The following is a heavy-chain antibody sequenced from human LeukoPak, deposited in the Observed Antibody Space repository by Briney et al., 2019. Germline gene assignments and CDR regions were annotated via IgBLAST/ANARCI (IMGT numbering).Heavy chain of an antibody. Sequence: GGSLRLSCAASGFTFSSSWMSWVRQAPGKGLEWVANIKQDGSDKYYVDSVKGRFTISGDNTKNSLYLQMNSLRAEDTAVYYCARGYSSSPNWFDPWGQGTLVTVSS. CDR1: GFTFSSSW. CDR2: IKQDGSDK. V-gene: IGHV3-7*01. J-gene: IGHJ5*02. CDR3: ARGYSSSPNWFDP. D-gene: IGHD6-13*01.